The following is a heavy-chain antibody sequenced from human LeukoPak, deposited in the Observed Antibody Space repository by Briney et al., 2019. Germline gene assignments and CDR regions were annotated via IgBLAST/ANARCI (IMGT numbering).Heavy chain of an antibody. CDR1: GFTLSDYY. J-gene: IGHJ3*02. V-gene: IGHV3-11*01. CDR3: ARVYGSSGWYPAFDI. D-gene: IGHD6-19*01. CDR2: ISSSGSTI. Sequence: GGSLRLSCAASGFTLSDYYMSWIRQAPGKGLEWVSYISSSGSTIYYADSVKGRFTISRDNAKNSLYLQMNSLRAEDTAVYYCARVYGSSGWYPAFDIWGQGTMVTVSS.